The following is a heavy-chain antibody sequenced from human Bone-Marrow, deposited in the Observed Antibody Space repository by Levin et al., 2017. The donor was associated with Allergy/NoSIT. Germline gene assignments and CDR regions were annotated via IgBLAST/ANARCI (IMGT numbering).Heavy chain of an antibody. Sequence: SSETLSLTCTVSGASITTDYWGWIRQIPGKGLEWLGYIHSSGSTEYNPSLQSGLTISIDTPQNQFSLNLTSVTAADTAVYFCASLKGVWYFDLWGRGTLVTVSS. V-gene: IGHV4-59*01. J-gene: IGHJ2*01. CDR2: IHSSGST. CDR3: ASLKGVWYFDL. CDR1: GASITTDY.